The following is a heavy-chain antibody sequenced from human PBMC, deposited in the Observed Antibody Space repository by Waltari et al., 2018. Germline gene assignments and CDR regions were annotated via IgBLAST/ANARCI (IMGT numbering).Heavy chain of an antibody. D-gene: IGHD6-19*01. CDR3: ARDREVAVAATGGDAFDI. V-gene: IGHV1-18*01. Sequence: QVQLVQSGAEVKKPGASVKVSCKASGYTFTSYGISWVRQAPGQGLEWMGWISAYNGNTNYAQKLQGRVTMTTDTSTSTAYMELRSLRSDDTAVYYCARDREVAVAATGGDAFDIWGQGTMVTVSS. CDR1: GYTFTSYG. J-gene: IGHJ3*02. CDR2: ISAYNGNT.